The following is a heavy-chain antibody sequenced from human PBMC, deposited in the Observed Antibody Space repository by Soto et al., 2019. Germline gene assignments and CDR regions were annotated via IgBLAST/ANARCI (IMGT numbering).Heavy chain of an antibody. J-gene: IGHJ4*02. V-gene: IGHV6-1*01. CDR2: TYYRSKWYN. CDR1: GDSVSSNSAA. Sequence: SQTLSLTCAISGDSVSSNSAAWNWIRQSPSRGLEWLGRTYYRSKWYNDYAVSVKSRITINPDTSKNQFSLQLNSVTPEDTAVYYCAQDKLTYYYDSSGRGYFDYWGQGTLVTVSS. CDR3: AQDKLTYYYDSSGRGYFDY. D-gene: IGHD3-22*01.